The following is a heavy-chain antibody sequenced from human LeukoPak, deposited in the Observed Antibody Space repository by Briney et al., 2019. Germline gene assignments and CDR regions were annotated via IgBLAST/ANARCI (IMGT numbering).Heavy chain of an antibody. D-gene: IGHD6-13*01. CDR1: GFTFSSYS. CDR3: ARDGAAADFDY. V-gene: IGHV3-21*01. J-gene: IGHJ4*02. CDR2: ISSSSSYI. Sequence: PGGSLRLSCAASGFTFSSYSMNWVRQAPGKGLEWVSSISSSSSYIYYADSVNGRSTISRDNPKNSLYLQMNSLRAEDTAVYYCARDGAAADFDYWGQGTLVTVSS.